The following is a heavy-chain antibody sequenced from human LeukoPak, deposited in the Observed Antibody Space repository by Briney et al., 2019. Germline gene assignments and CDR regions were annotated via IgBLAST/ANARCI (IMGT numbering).Heavy chain of an antibody. J-gene: IGHJ3*02. D-gene: IGHD3-22*01. CDR3: ARESTMIVVVNDAFDI. Sequence: KPSETLSLTCTVSGGSISSGGYSWSWIRQHPGKGLEWIGYIYYSGSTYYNPSLKSRVTISVDTSKNQFSLKLSSVTAADTAVYYCARESTMIVVVNDAFDIWGQGTMVTVSS. V-gene: IGHV4-31*03. CDR2: IYYSGST. CDR1: GGSISSGGYS.